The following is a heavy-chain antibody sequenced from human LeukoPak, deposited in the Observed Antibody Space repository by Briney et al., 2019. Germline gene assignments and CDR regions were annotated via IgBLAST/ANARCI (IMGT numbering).Heavy chain of an antibody. V-gene: IGHV4-39*01. CDR1: GGSISSSSYY. J-gene: IGHJ5*02. CDR2: IYYSGDT. CDR3: ARSSAAAGPTHNWFGP. Sequence: PSETLSLTCTVSGGSISSSSYYWGWIRQPPGKGLEWIGSIYYSGDTYYNPSLRSRVTISVDTSKNQFSLKLTSVTAADTAVYYCARSSAAAGPTHNWFGPWGQGTLVTVPS. D-gene: IGHD6-13*01.